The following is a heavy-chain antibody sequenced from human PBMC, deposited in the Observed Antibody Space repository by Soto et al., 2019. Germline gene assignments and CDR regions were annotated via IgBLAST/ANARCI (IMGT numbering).Heavy chain of an antibody. CDR1: GLTFSSYS. J-gene: IGHJ5*02. Sequence: GGSLRVSCAAAGLTFSSYSMNWVRQAPGKGLEWVSYISSSSSTIYYADSVKGRFTISRDNAKNSLYLQMNSLRAEDTAVYYCAREADFLNWFDPWGQGTLVTVSS. CDR2: ISSSSSTI. CDR3: AREADFLNWFDP. V-gene: IGHV3-48*01. D-gene: IGHD3-3*01.